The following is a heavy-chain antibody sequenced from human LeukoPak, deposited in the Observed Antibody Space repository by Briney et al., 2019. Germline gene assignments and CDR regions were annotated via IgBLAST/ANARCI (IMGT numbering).Heavy chain of an antibody. CDR1: GGTFSSYA. D-gene: IGHD4-17*01. CDR3: ARGHGDYYY. Sequence: ASVKVSCKASGGTFSSYAISWVRQAPGQGLEWMGGIIPIFGTAIYAQKFQGRVTMTEDTSTDTAYMELSSLRSEDTAVYYCARGHGDYYYWGQGTLVTVSS. J-gene: IGHJ4*02. CDR2: IIPIFGTA. V-gene: IGHV1-69*06.